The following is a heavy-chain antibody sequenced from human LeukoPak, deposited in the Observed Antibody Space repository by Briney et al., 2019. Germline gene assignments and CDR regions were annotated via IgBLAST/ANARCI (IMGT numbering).Heavy chain of an antibody. Sequence: QSGGSLRLSCAAPGFTFSTYAMSWVRQAPGKGLEWVSVISGVGGSTYYADSVKGRFTISRDNSRNTLYLQMNSLRAEDTAAYYCAKDRMGYCSHGRCFFDAFDVWGQGTMVTVSS. D-gene: IGHD2-15*01. CDR2: ISGVGGST. CDR3: AKDRMGYCSHGRCFFDAFDV. CDR1: GFTFSTYA. V-gene: IGHV3-23*01. J-gene: IGHJ3*01.